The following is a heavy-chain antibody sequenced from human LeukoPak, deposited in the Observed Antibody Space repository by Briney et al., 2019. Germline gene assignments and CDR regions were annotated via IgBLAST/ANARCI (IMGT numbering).Heavy chain of an antibody. D-gene: IGHD3-9*01. CDR1: GYTFTNYG. J-gene: IGHJ4*02. CDR2: ISAYNGNK. Sequence: GASVKVSCKASGYTFTNYGISWVRQAPGQGLDWMGWISAYNGNKVYAQELQGRVTMTTDTSTSTAYMELRSLRSDDTAAYYCARDPRYYDILTGIDDYWGQGTLVTVSS. CDR3: ARDPRYYDILTGIDDY. V-gene: IGHV1-18*01.